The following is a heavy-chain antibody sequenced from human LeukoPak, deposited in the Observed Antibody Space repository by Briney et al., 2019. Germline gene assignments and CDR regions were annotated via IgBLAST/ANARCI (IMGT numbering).Heavy chain of an antibody. CDR2: ICYSGST. J-gene: IGHJ1*01. CDR1: GGSISTYY. D-gene: IGHD2-15*01. CDR3: ARDTGVVVGYFQH. Sequence: PSETLSLTCTVSGGSISTYYWSWIRQPPGKGLEWIGYICYSGSTSYNPSLKSRITISVDTFKNQFSLKLSSVTAAGTAVYYCARDTGVVVGYFQHWGQGTLVTVSS. V-gene: IGHV4-59*01.